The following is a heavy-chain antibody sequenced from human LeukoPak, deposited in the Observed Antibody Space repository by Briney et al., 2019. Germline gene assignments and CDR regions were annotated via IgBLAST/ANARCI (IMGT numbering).Heavy chain of an antibody. CDR3: ARDIEWAYGMDV. V-gene: IGHV4-61*02. CDR1: GGSTSSGSYY. CDR2: IHTSGST. J-gene: IGHJ6*02. Sequence: SQTLSLTCSVSGGSTSSGSYYWNWIRQPAGKGLEWIGRIHTSGSTSYNPSLKSRVTISVDTSKNQFSLKLSSVTAADTAIYYCARDIEWAYGMDVWGQGTTVTVSS. D-gene: IGHD1-26*01.